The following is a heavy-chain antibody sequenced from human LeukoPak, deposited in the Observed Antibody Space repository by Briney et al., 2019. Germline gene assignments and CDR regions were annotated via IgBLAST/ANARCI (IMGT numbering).Heavy chain of an antibody. Sequence: PSETLSLTCTVSGGSISSSSYNWGWIRQPPGKGLEWIGSFDNSGSTYYNPSLKSRVTISVDTSKDQFSLKLTSVTAADTAVYYCAKGAGPPWFDPWGQGTLVTVSS. CDR2: FDNSGST. D-gene: IGHD6-19*01. CDR1: GGSISSSSYN. CDR3: AKGAGPPWFDP. J-gene: IGHJ5*02. V-gene: IGHV4-39*01.